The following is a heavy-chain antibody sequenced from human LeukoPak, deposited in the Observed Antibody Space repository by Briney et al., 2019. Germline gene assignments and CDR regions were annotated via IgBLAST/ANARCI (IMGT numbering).Heavy chain of an antibody. CDR1: GYTFTCYY. Sequence: ASVKVSCKASGYTFTCYYMHWVRQAPGQGLGWMGWINPNSGGTNYAQRFQGRVTMTRDTSISTAYMELSRLRPDDTAVYYCARENYYDSRRNPDGFDNWGQGTLVTVSS. J-gene: IGHJ3*02. D-gene: IGHD3-22*01. CDR2: INPNSGGT. V-gene: IGHV1-2*02. CDR3: ARENYYDSRRNPDGFDN.